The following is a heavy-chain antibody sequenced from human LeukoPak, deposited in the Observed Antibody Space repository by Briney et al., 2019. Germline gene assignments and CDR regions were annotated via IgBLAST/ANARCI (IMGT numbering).Heavy chain of an antibody. CDR3: AKGRYGGNFFDFDY. D-gene: IGHD4-23*01. CDR1: GFTVSSNS. V-gene: IGHV3-53*01. Sequence: PGGSLRLSCTVSGFTVSSNSMSWVRQAPGKGLEWVSFIYSDNTHYSDSVKGRFTISRDNSNNTMYLQMNSLRAEDTAVYFCAKGRYGGNFFDFDYWGQGTLVTVSS. J-gene: IGHJ4*02. CDR2: IYSDNT.